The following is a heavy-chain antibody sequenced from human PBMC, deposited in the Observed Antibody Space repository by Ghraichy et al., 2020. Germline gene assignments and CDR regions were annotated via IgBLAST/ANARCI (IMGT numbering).Heavy chain of an antibody. CDR2: IYYSGST. CDR1: GGSISSYY. V-gene: IGHV4-59*01. D-gene: IGHD6-13*01. Sequence: SETLSLTCTVSGGSISSYYWSWIRQPPGKGLEWIGYIYYSGSTNYNPSLKSRVTISVDTSKNQFSLKLSSVTAADTAVYYCARGIAAAGRLFDYWGQGTLVNVSS. J-gene: IGHJ4*02. CDR3: ARGIAAAGRLFDY.